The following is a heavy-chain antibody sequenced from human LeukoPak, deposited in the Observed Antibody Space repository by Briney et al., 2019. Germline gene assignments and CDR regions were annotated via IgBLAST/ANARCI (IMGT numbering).Heavy chain of an antibody. J-gene: IGHJ5*02. Sequence: PSETLSLTCAVYGGSFSGYYWSWIRQPPGKGLEWIGEINHSGSTNYNPSLKSRVTISVDTSKNQFSLKLSPVTAADTAVYYCARHEFPDSGIWSGYYTGRDWFDPWGQGTLVTVSS. D-gene: IGHD3-3*01. V-gene: IGHV4-34*01. CDR1: GGSFSGYY. CDR2: INHSGST. CDR3: ARHEFPDSGIWSGYYTGRDWFDP.